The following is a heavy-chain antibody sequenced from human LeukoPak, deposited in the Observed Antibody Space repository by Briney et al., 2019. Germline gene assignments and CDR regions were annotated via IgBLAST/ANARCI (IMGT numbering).Heavy chain of an antibody. CDR1: GFTFSSYA. Sequence: PGGSLRLSCAASGFTFSSYAMSWVRQAPGKGLEWVSAISGSGGSTYYADSVKGRSTISRDNSKNTLYLQMNSLRAEDTAVYYCAEPEGGYYDIRPDWGQGTLVTVSP. J-gene: IGHJ4*02. CDR3: AEPEGGYYDIRPD. D-gene: IGHD3-22*01. V-gene: IGHV3-23*01. CDR2: ISGSGGST.